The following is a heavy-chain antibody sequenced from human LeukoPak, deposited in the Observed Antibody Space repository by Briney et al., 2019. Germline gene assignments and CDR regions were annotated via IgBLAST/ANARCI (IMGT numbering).Heavy chain of an antibody. CDR2: INPNSGGT. D-gene: IGHD4-23*01. CDR3: ARDYGPDYGGYLDY. V-gene: IGHV1-2*02. J-gene: IGHJ4*02. CDR1: GYTFTGYY. Sequence: ASVKVSCKASGYTFTGYYMHWVRQAPGQGLEWMGWINPNSGGTNYAQKFQGRVTMTRDTSISTAYMDLGSLRSDDTAVYYCARDYGPDYGGYLDYWGQGTLVTVSS.